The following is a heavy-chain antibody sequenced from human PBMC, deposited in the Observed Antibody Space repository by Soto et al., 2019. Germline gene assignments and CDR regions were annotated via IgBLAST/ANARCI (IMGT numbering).Heavy chain of an antibody. J-gene: IGHJ5*02. CDR1: GFTFSTFD. V-gene: IGHV3-13*01. CDR2: IGTQSDT. Sequence: GGSLRLSCAGSGFTFSTFDIHWVRQAPGKGLEWVSGIGTQSDTFYAASVQGRFTISRQNAKNSVYLQMNSLRAGDTAFYYCARGRSFSYDSTPPPMFDPWGQGTLVTVSS. CDR3: ARGRSFSYDSTPPPMFDP. D-gene: IGHD5-12*01.